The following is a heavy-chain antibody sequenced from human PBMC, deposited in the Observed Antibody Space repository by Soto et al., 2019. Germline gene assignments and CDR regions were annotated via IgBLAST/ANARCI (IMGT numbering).Heavy chain of an antibody. Sequence: ASVKVSCKASGYTFTSYGISWVRQAPGQGLEWMGWISAYNGNTNYAQKLQGRVTMTTDTSTSTAYMELRSLRSDDTAVYYCARDPDPDYYYYGMDVWGQGTTVTVSS. CDR1: GYTFTSYG. J-gene: IGHJ6*02. CDR3: ARDPDPDYYYYGMDV. V-gene: IGHV1-18*01. CDR2: ISAYNGNT.